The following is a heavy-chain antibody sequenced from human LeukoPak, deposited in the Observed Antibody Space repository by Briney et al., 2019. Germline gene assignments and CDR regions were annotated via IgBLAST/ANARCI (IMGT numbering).Heavy chain of an antibody. Sequence: GGSLRLSCAASGFPFSSYSMTWVRQASGKGLEWVSAISGSGGSTYYADSVKGRFTISRDNSKNTLYLQMNSLRAEDTAVYYCANLYCTNGVCYYFDYWGQGTLVTVSS. D-gene: IGHD2-8*01. V-gene: IGHV3-23*01. CDR2: ISGSGGST. J-gene: IGHJ4*02. CDR3: ANLYCTNGVCYYFDY. CDR1: GFPFSSYS.